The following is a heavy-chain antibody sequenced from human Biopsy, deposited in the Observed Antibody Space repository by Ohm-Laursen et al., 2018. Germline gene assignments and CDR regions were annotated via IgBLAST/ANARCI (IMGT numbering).Heavy chain of an antibody. CDR2: ITGSSSTI. CDR3: TRLAYYYYYGMDV. CDR1: GFTFNRHE. V-gene: IGHV3-48*03. J-gene: IGHJ6*02. Sequence: SLRLSCTASGFTFNRHEMNWVRQAPGKGLEWISYITGSSSTIYYADSVKGRFTISRDNAKNSLYLQRNSLRAEDTAVYYCTRLAYYYYYGMDVWGQGTTVTVSS. D-gene: IGHD2-21*01.